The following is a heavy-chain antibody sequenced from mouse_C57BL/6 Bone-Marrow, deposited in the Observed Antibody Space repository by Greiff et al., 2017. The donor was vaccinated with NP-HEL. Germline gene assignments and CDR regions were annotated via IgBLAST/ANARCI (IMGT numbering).Heavy chain of an antibody. CDR3: ARQSYDYGCAMDY. CDR2: ISSGGSYT. V-gene: IGHV5-6*01. Sequence: EVQRVESGGDLVKPGGSLKLSCAASGFTFSSYGMSWVRQTPDKRLEWVATISSGGSYTYYPDSVKGRFTISRDNAKNTLYLKQSSLKTEDTAMYYSARQSYDYGCAMDYGGQGTAVTVSS. D-gene: IGHD2-4*01. J-gene: IGHJ4*01. CDR1: GFTFSSYG.